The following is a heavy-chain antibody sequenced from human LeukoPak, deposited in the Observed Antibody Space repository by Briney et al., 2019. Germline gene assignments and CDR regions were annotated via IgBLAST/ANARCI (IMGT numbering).Heavy chain of an antibody. D-gene: IGHD3-10*01. CDR2: VYSCCPI. CDR3: ARHRGSYFDY. Sequence: WGSLTLSCAASGFIVSNNYMSWVWHAPAKGLEWVSVVYSCCPIFSSYSANGRFTISRDIYKNALYLQMNSLRADDTAVYYCARHRGSYFDYWGQGSLVTVSS. V-gene: IGHV3-53*01. CDR1: GFIVSNNY. J-gene: IGHJ4*02.